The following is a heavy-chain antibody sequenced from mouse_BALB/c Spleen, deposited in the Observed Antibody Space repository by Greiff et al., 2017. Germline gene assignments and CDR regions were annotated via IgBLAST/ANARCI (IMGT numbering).Heavy chain of an antibody. CDR3: ARDEGDYDGAWFAD. CDR2: ISDGGSYT. J-gene: IGHJ3*01. Sequence: EVKLVESGGGLVKPGGSLKLSCAASGFTFSDYYMYWVRQTPEKRLEWVATISDGGSYTYYPDRVKGRFTISRDNAKNNLYLQMSSLKSEDTAMYFCARDEGDYDGAWFADWGQGTLVTVSA. V-gene: IGHV5-4*02. D-gene: IGHD2-4*01. CDR1: GFTFSDYY.